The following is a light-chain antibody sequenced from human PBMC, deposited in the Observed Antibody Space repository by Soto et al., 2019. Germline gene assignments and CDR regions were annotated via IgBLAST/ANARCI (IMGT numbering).Light chain of an antibody. Sequence: DIQMTQSPSSLSASLGYRFTITCQASQDISNYLNWYQQKPGKAPKLLIYDASNLETGVPSRFSGSGSGTDFTFTISSLQPEDIATYYCQQYDNLPITFGQGTRLEIK. V-gene: IGKV1-33*01. CDR1: QDISNY. CDR3: QQYDNLPIT. CDR2: DAS. J-gene: IGKJ5*01.